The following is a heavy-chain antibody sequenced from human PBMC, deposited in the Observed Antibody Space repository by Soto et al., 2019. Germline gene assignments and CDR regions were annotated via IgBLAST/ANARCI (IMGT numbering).Heavy chain of an antibody. CDR3: ARSLHHHLITMVRGESFPFDP. J-gene: IGHJ5*02. D-gene: IGHD3-10*01. V-gene: IGHV1-69*04. CDR1: GYTFTSYA. CDR2: IIPILGKA. Sequence: GASVKVSCKASGYTFTSYAMHWVRQAPGQRLEWMGRIIPILGKANYAQKFQGRVTITGDKSTSTAYMELSSLRSEDTAVYYCARSLHHHLITMVRGESFPFDPWGQGTLVTVS.